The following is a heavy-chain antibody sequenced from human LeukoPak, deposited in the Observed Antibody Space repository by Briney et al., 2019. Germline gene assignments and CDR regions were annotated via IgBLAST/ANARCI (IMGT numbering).Heavy chain of an antibody. Sequence: GGSLRLSCAASGFTFSSYSMHWVRQAPGKGLEWVSLISTSSIYIYYADSVKGRFTISRDNAKSSLYLQINSLRAEDTAVYYCARELAPYYYDSSGYPHWDYWGQGTLVTVSS. D-gene: IGHD3-22*01. CDR3: ARELAPYYYDSSGYPHWDY. J-gene: IGHJ4*02. V-gene: IGHV3-21*01. CDR1: GFTFSSYS. CDR2: ISTSSIYI.